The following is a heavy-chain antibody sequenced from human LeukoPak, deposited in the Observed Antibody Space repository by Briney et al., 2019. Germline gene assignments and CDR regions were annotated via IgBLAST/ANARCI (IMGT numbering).Heavy chain of an antibody. D-gene: IGHD5-12*01. V-gene: IGHV3-30*02. Sequence: GGSLRLSCAASGFTFSSYGMHWVRQAPGKGLEWVAFIRYDGSNKYYADSVKGRFTISRDNSKNTLYLQMNSLRAEDTAVYYCARNRAVGYAPGDYWGQGTLVTVSS. CDR3: ARNRAVGYAPGDY. J-gene: IGHJ4*02. CDR2: IRYDGSNK. CDR1: GFTFSSYG.